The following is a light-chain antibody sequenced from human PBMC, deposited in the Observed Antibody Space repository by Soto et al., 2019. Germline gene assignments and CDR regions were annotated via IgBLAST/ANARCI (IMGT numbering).Light chain of an antibody. Sequence: DIQMTQSPSTLSASVGDRVIITCRASQSISSWLAWYQQKPGKAPKLLIYKASTLESSVPSRFSGSGSGTDFTLTISSLQPDDFATYYCQQYSNYWTFGQGTKVEIK. J-gene: IGKJ1*01. CDR2: KAS. CDR3: QQYSNYWT. CDR1: QSISSW. V-gene: IGKV1-5*03.